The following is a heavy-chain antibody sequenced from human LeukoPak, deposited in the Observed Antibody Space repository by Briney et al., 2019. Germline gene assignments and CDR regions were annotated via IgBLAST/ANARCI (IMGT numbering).Heavy chain of an antibody. D-gene: IGHD2-21*01. CDR2: IYPDGSHT. CDR1: GYRFTDQW. CDR3: AIHIVVVATARDAFDI. J-gene: IGHJ3*02. Sequence: GESLKISCKASGYRFTDQWIGWVRQKPGKDLEWMGIIYPDGSHTVYSPSFQGQVTISVDRSITTAYLHWNSLRASDSATYYCAIHIVVVATARDAFDIWGQGTVVTVSS. V-gene: IGHV5-51*01.